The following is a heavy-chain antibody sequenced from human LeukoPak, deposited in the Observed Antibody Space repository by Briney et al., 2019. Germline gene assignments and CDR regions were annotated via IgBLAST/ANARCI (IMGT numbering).Heavy chain of an antibody. Sequence: PSETLSLTCAVYGGSFSGYYWSWIRQPPGKGLEWIGEINHSGSTNYNPSLKSRVTISVDTSKNQFSLKLSSVTAADTAVYYCATSSRGYSYGPPDYWGQGTLVTVSS. CDR3: ATSSRGYSYGPPDY. CDR2: INHSGST. D-gene: IGHD5-18*01. CDR1: GGSFSGYY. V-gene: IGHV4-34*01. J-gene: IGHJ4*02.